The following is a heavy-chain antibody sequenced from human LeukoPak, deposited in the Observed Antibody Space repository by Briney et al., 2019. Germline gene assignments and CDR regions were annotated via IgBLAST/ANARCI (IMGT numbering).Heavy chain of an antibody. D-gene: IGHD2-2*02. CDR1: GGSFSGYL. V-gene: IGHV4-34*01. CDR3: ARAKGYTGYYYGMDV. CDR2: INDSGST. J-gene: IGHJ6*02. Sequence: SETLSLTCAVYGGSFSGYLWSWIRQSPGKGLEWIGEINDSGSTNYNPSLKSRVTISVDTSKNQFSLKLSSVTAADTAVYYCARAKGYTGYYYGMDVWGQGTTVTVSS.